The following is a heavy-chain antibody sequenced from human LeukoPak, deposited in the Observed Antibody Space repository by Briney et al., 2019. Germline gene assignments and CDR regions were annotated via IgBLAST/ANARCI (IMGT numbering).Heavy chain of an antibody. CDR2: INHSGST. CDR1: GGSFSGYY. V-gene: IGHV4-34*01. Sequence: SETLSLTCAVYGGSFSGYYWSWIRQPPGKGLEWIGEINHSGSTNYNPSLKSRVTISVDTSKNQFSLKLSSVTAADTAVYYCARGAQTPSGYGSRTAGRANWFDPWGQGTLVTVSS. CDR3: ARGAQTPSGYGSRTAGRANWFDP. J-gene: IGHJ5*02. D-gene: IGHD5-12*01.